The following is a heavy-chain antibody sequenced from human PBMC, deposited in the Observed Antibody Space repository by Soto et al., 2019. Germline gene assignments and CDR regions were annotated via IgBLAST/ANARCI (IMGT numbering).Heavy chain of an antibody. D-gene: IGHD3-10*01. CDR1: GFSFSAYG. J-gene: IGHJ4*02. CDR2: ISDDGTKK. Sequence: GGSLRLSCAVSGFSFSAYGMHWVRQAPGKGLEWVTLISDDGTKKYYADSVKGRFTISRDNSKNTMYLQMNSLRGEDTAIYFCAKVAWPGDPSIYYFDSWGQGTLVTVSS. CDR3: AKVAWPGDPSIYYFDS. V-gene: IGHV3-30*18.